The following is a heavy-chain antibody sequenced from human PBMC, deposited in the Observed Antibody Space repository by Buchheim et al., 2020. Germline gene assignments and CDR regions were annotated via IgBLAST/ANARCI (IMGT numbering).Heavy chain of an antibody. CDR3: VTSGSYYYYAMDV. V-gene: IGHV3-74*01. CDR2: INSDGRTT. CDR1: GFTFSSYW. D-gene: IGHD3-22*01. J-gene: IGHJ6*02. Sequence: EVQLVESGGGLVQPGGSLRLSCAASGFTFSSYWMHWVRQAPGKGLVCVARINSDGRTTTYADSVKGRFTISSDHAMTTFYLQMNSLRAEDTAVYYCVTSGSYYYYAMDVWGQGTT.